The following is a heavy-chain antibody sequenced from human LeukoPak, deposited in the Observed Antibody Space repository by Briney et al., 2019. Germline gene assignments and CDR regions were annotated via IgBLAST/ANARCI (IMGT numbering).Heavy chain of an antibody. V-gene: IGHV3-48*02. CDR2: ISSSSSTL. D-gene: IGHD3-22*01. CDR3: ARDRGADYDYDSSAYDYPYYFDY. J-gene: IGHJ4*02. Sequence: GGSLRLSCAASGFTFRTYSMNWVRQAPGKGLGWISYISSSSSTLYYADSVKGRFSISRDNAKNSLYLQINSLRDEDTAVYYCARDRGADYDYDSSAYDYPYYFDYWGQGTLVTVSS. CDR1: GFTFRTYS.